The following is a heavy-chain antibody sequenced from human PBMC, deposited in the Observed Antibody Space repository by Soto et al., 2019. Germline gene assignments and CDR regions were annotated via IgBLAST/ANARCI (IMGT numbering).Heavy chain of an antibody. CDR1: GFTFSSYW. CDR2: INSDGSGT. V-gene: IGHV3-74*01. J-gene: IGHJ4*02. CDR3: AKGGGKTIDY. Sequence: GGSLRLSCAASGFTFSSYWMHWVRQAPGKGLVWVSRINSDGSGTSYADSVKGRFTISRDNAKNTLYLQTNSLRAEDTAVYYCAKGGGKTIDYWGQGTLVTVSS. D-gene: IGHD2-15*01.